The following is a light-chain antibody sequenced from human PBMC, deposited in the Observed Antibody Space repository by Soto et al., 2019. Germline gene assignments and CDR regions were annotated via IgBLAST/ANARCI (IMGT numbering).Light chain of an antibody. V-gene: IGLV2-11*01. CDR3: CSYAGSYTFVV. J-gene: IGLJ2*01. CDR2: DVS. Sequence: QSALTQPRSVSGSPGQSVTISCTGTSSDVGGYNYVSWYQQHPGKAPKLMIYDVSKRPSGVPDRFSGSKSGNTASLTISGLQAEDEADYYCCSYAGSYTFVVFGGGTK. CDR1: SSDVGGYNY.